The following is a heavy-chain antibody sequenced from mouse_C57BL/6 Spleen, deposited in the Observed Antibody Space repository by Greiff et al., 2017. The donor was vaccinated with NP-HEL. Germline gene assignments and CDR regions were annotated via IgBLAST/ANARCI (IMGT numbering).Heavy chain of an antibody. D-gene: IGHD2-3*01. J-gene: IGHJ4*01. CDR2: ISSGSSTI. CDR3: ARRGIDGYYSYYAMDY. V-gene: IGHV5-17*01. CDR1: GFTFSDYG. Sequence: EVNVVESGGGLVKPGGSLKLSCAASGFTFSDYGMHWVRQAPEKGLEWVAYISSGSSTIYYADTVKGRFTISRDNAKNTLFLQMTSLRSEDTAMYYCARRGIDGYYSYYAMDYWGQGTSVTVSS.